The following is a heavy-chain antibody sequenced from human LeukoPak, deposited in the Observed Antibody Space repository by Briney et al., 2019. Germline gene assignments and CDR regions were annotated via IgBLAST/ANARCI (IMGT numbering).Heavy chain of an antibody. J-gene: IGHJ4*02. D-gene: IGHD4-23*01. Sequence: PGGSLRLSCAGAGFTFSNYGVSWVRQAPGKGLEWVSVISRSGTETYHADSVRGRCTISRDNAKNTLYLQMNSLRAEDTAVYYCAKKSPDSSGNPAYDWGQGTLVTVSS. CDR3: AKKSPDSSGNPAYD. CDR1: GFTFSNYG. V-gene: IGHV3-23*01. CDR2: ISRSGTET.